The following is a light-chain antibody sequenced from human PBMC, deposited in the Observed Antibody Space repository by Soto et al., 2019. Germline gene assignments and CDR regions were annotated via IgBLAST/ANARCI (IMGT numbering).Light chain of an antibody. CDR3: QQYGSSPPWT. V-gene: IGKV3-20*01. Sequence: EIVSTQSPATLSLSPGERATLSCRASQTINSNLAWFQQKPGQAPRLLIYGASSRATGIPDRFSGSGSGTDFTLTISRLEPEDFAVYYCQQYGSSPPWTFGQGTKVDIK. CDR2: GAS. CDR1: QTINSN. J-gene: IGKJ1*01.